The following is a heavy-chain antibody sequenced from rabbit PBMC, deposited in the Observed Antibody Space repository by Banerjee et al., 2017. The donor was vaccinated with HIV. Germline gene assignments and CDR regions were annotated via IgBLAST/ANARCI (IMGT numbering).Heavy chain of an antibody. CDR2: IYVGGGAST. J-gene: IGHJ4*01. V-gene: IGHV1S40*01. CDR3: ARESSFTTYDGTVYGFNL. D-gene: IGHD6-1*01. CDR1: GFSFSSSYW. Sequence: QSLEESGGDLVKPGASLTLTCTASGFSFSSSYWICWVRQAPGKGLEWIACIYVGGGASTYYASWAKGRFTISKTSSTTVTLQMTSLTVADTATYFCARESSFTTYDGTVYGFNLWGQGTLVTVS.